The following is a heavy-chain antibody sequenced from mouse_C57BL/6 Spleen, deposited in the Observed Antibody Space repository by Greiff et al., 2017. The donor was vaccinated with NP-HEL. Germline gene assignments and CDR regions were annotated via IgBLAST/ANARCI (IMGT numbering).Heavy chain of an antibody. CDR3: AREGITTVVATEAMDY. Sequence: QVQLQQSGAELVKPGASVKLSCKASGYTFTSYWMHWVKQRPGRGLEGIGRIDPTSGGTKYNEKVKSKATLTVDKPSSTAYMQLSSLTSEDSAVYYCAREGITTVVATEAMDYWGQGTSVTVSS. CDR2: IDPTSGGT. V-gene: IGHV1-72*01. CDR1: GYTFTSYW. D-gene: IGHD1-1*01. J-gene: IGHJ4*01.